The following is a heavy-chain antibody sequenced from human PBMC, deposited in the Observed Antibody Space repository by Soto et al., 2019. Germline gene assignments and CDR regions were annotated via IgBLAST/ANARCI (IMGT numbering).Heavy chain of an antibody. J-gene: IGHJ4*02. CDR1: GGSISSYY. CDR2: IYYSGST. CDR3: ASGGYSYGYYFDY. V-gene: IGHV4-59*01. D-gene: IGHD5-18*01. Sequence: TSETLSLTCTVSGGSISSYYWSWIRQPPGKGLEWIGYIYYSGSTNHNPSLKSRVTISVDTSKNQFSLKLSSVTAADTAVYYCASGGYSYGYYFDYWGQGTLVTSPQ.